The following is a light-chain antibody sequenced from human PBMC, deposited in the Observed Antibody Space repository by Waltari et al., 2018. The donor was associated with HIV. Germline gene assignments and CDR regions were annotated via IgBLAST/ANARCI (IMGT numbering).Light chain of an antibody. J-gene: IGLJ2*01. CDR3: CSYAGSESSEV. V-gene: IGLV2-23*02. CDR1: SSNIGANNY. CDR2: DVT. Sequence: QSALTQPASVSGSPGQSITISCTGTSSNIGANNYVSWYQQHPGKAPQLSMYDVTKRPSGVSNRFSGSKSGNTASLTISGLQAEDEADYHCCSYAGSESSEVFGGGTKLTVL.